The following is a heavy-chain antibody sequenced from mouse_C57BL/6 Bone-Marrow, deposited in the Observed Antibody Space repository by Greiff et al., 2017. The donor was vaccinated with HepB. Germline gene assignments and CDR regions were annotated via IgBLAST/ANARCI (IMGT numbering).Heavy chain of an antibody. CDR1: GFTFSSYA. Sequence: EVMLVESGGGLVKPGGSLKLSCAASGFTFSSYAMSWVRQTPEKRLEWVATISDGGSYTYYPDNVKGRFTISRDNAKNNLYLQMSHLKSEDTAMYYCAREEGFITGFAYWGQGTLVTVSA. V-gene: IGHV5-4*01. D-gene: IGHD1-1*01. CDR2: ISDGGSYT. CDR3: AREEGFITGFAY. J-gene: IGHJ3*01.